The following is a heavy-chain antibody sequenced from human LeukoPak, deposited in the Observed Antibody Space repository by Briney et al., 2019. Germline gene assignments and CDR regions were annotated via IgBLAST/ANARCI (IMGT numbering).Heavy chain of an antibody. CDR2: IKQDGSEK. CDR1: GFTCSSYW. CDR3: ARERVGIAAAGAYYYYYYMDV. Sequence: GGSLRLSCAASGFTCSSYWMSWVRPAPGKGLEWVANIKQDGSEKYYVDSVKGRFTISRDNAKNSLYLQMNSLRAEDTAVYYCARERVGIAAAGAYYYYYYMDVWGKGTTVTVSS. D-gene: IGHD6-13*01. V-gene: IGHV3-7*01. J-gene: IGHJ6*03.